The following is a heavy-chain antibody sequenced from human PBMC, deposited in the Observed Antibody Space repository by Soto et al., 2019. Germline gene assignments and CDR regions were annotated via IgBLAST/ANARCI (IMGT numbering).Heavy chain of an antibody. CDR1: GGSFSGYY. J-gene: IGHJ6*02. Sequence: PSETLSLTCAVYGGSFSGYYWSWIRQPPGKGLEWIGEINHSGSTNYNPSLKSRVTISVDTSKNQFSLKLSSVTAAATAVYYCARGGYSYGMDVWGQGPTVTVSS. D-gene: IGHD5-18*01. CDR3: ARGGYSYGMDV. V-gene: IGHV4-34*01. CDR2: INHSGST.